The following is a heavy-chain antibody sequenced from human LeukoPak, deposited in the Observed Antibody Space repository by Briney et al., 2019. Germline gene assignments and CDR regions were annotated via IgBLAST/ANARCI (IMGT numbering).Heavy chain of an antibody. CDR3: ARPYSSPARGVFDT. CDR1: GNSISSSSYS. CDR2: ISYSGST. V-gene: IGHV4-39*01. Sequence: SETLSLTCTVSGNSISSSSYSWGWIRQPPGKGLEWIGSISYSGSTYYSPSLKSRVTISIDTSKNQFSLKLSSVTAADTAVYYCARPYSSPARGVFDTWGQGTMVTVSS. J-gene: IGHJ3*02. D-gene: IGHD6-13*01.